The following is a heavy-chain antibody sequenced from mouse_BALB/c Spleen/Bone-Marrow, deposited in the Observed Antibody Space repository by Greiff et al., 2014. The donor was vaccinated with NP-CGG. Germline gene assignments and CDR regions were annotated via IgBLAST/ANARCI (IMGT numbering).Heavy chain of an antibody. CDR2: IDPANGDT. CDR1: GFNIKDTY. D-gene: IGHD1-1*01. J-gene: IGHJ1*01. Sequence: EVQVVESGAELAKPGASVKLSCTASGFNIKDTYMHWVRQRPEQGLEWIGRIDPANGDTKYDPKFQGKATITADTSSNTAYLQLSSLTSEDTAVYYCTKPSSYYGSSYWYFDVWGAGTTVTVSS. V-gene: IGHV14-3*02. CDR3: TKPSSYYGSSYWYFDV.